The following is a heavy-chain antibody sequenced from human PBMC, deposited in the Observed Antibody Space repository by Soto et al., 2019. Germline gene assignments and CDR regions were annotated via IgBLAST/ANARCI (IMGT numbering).Heavy chain of an antibody. CDR1: GLTLSNYA. V-gene: IGHV3-23*01. J-gene: IGHJ4*02. Sequence: GSLRLSCAASGLTLSNYAMSWVRQAPGERLEWVSSISGSGDSTYYAGSAKDPLTIPRNTSNNSLTPQMKGLIADDTAIYYCARDISCYFVLKFSLDYWGQGALVTVSS. D-gene: IGHD3-22*01. CDR3: ARDISCYFVLKFSLDY. CDR2: ISGSGDST.